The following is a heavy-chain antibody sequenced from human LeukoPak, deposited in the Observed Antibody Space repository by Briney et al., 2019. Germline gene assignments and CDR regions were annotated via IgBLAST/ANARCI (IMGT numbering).Heavy chain of an antibody. CDR3: AREAGDDSYTFDY. D-gene: IGHD2-21*01. J-gene: IGHJ4*02. CDR1: GDSISSSNCY. V-gene: IGHV4-39*02. CDR2: IYFSGGT. Sequence: SETLSLTCTVSGDSISSSNCYWGWIRQPPGKGLEWIGSIYFSGGTYYNASLKSRVTISVDTSKNQFSLKLSSVTAADTAVYYCAREAGDDSYTFDYWGQGTPVTVSS.